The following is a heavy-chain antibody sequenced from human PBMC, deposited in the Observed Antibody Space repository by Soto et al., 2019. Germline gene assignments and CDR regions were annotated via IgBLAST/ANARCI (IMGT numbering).Heavy chain of an antibody. CDR1: GGSFSGYY. J-gene: IGHJ5*02. D-gene: IGHD6-13*01. Sequence: QVQLQQWGAGLLKPSETLSLTCAVYGGSFSGYYWSWIRQPPGKGLEWIGEINHSGSTNYNPSLKSPGTISVDTSKNQFSLKLSAVTAADTAVYYCAGRTIIAAASWFDPWGQGTLVTVSS. V-gene: IGHV4-34*01. CDR3: AGRTIIAAASWFDP. CDR2: INHSGST.